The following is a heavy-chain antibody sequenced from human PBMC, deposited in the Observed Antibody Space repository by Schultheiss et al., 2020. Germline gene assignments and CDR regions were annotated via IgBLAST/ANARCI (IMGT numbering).Heavy chain of an antibody. Sequence: GGSLRLSCAASGFPFDDYSMHWVRQAPGKGLEWVSLISWDGGSTYYADSVKGRFTISRDNSKNSLYLQMNSLRTEDTALYYCAKDGDCSGGSCYSSYYYGMDVWGQGTTVTVSS. CDR1: GFPFDDYS. CDR3: AKDGDCSGGSCYSSYYYGMDV. J-gene: IGHJ6*02. CDR2: ISWDGGST. V-gene: IGHV3-43*01. D-gene: IGHD2-15*01.